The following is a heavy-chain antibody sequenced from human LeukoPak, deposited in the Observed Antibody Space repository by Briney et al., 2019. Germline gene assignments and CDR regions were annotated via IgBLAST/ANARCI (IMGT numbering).Heavy chain of an antibody. J-gene: IGHJ4*02. Sequence: GGSLRLSCAASGITFSRFWMSWVRQAPGKGLQWVANINQDGSEKHYVDSVKGRFTISRDNAENSLYLQMNSLRAEDTAVYYCAKDRLELRPTHFDYWGQGTLVTVSS. CDR1: GITFSRFW. V-gene: IGHV3-7*03. CDR2: INQDGSEK. CDR3: AKDRLELRPTHFDY. D-gene: IGHD1-7*01.